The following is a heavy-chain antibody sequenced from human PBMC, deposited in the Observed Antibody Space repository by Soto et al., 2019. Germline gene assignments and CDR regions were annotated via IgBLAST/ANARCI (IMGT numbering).Heavy chain of an antibody. CDR3: AARPSVENYGMDV. CDR2: INPSGGST. D-gene: IGHD2-15*01. V-gene: IGHV1-46*01. Sequence: ASVKVSCKASGYTFTSYYMHWVRQAPGQGLEWMGIINPSGGSTSYAQKFQGRVTMTRDTSTSTAYMELSSLRSEDTAVYYCAARPSVENYGMDVWGQGTTVTVSS. J-gene: IGHJ6*02. CDR1: GYTFTSYY.